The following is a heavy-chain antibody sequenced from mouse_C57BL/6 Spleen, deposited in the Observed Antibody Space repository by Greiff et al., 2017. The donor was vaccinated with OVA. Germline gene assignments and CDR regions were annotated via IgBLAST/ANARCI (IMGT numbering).Heavy chain of an antibody. V-gene: IGHV1-50*01. CDR1: GYTFTSYW. CDR2: IDPSDSYT. CDR3: ARRRDYDGAY. Sequence: VQLQQPGAELVKPGASVKLSCKASGYTFTSYWMQWVKQRPGQGLEWIGEIDPSDSYTNYNQKFKGKATLTVDTSSSTAYMQLSSLTSEDSAVYYCARRRDYDGAYWGQGTLVTVSA. J-gene: IGHJ3*01. D-gene: IGHD2-4*01.